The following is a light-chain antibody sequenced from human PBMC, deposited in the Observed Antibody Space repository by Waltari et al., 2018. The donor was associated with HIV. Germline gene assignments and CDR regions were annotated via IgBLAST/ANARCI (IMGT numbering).Light chain of an antibody. CDR2: GDH. CDR3: QSYDSSLSSVL. CDR1: TSNIGAHYG. Sequence: QSVLTQPPSVSGAPGQRVTISCTGSTSNIGAHYGVNWYQEVPGTAPRLLIYGDHNRPSGIPDRFSGSRYGTSASLAINGLQAEDEAEYYCQSYDSSLSSVLFGGGTKLTVL. J-gene: IGLJ2*01. V-gene: IGLV1-40*01.